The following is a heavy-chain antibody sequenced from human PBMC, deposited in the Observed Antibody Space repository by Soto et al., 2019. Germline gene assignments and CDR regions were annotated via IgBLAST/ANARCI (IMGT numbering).Heavy chain of an antibody. CDR3: AKGESSVSARDFDP. V-gene: IGHV3-23*01. CDR1: GFTFNNYA. D-gene: IGHD3-22*01. CDR2: ITSSGAA. Sequence: DVQLLESGGDLAQPGGSLRLSCEASGFTFNNYAIAWVRQAPGKGLEWFSGITSSGAAYYADSVKGRFTMSRDNSKNTLYLQMNRLRAEDTAVYYCAKGESSVSARDFDPWGQGTLVTVSS. J-gene: IGHJ5*02.